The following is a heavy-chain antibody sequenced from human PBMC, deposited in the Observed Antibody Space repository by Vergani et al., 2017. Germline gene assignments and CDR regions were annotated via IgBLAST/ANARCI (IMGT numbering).Heavy chain of an antibody. D-gene: IGHD5-18*01. V-gene: IGHV2-70*01. CDR2: IDWDDDK. CDR3: ARSKRTVDTAIPTGDWFDP. Sequence: QVTLRESGPALVKPTQTLTLTCTFSGFSLSTSGMCVSWIRQPPGKALEWLALIDWDDDKYYSTSLKTRLTISKDTSKNQVVLTMTNMDPVDTATYYCARSKRTVDTAIPTGDWFDPWGQGSLVTVSS. J-gene: IGHJ5*02. CDR1: GFSLSTSGMC.